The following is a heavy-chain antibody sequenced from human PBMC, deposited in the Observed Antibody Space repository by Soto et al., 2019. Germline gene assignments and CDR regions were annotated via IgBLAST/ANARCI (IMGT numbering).Heavy chain of an antibody. J-gene: IGHJ4*02. CDR3: AKDGDVRGSAKPIDS. CDR1: GFTFNSYA. V-gene: IGHV3-23*01. CDR2: ISVSGEST. Sequence: EVQLLESGGDLVQPGGSLRLSCAASGFTFNSYAMSWVRQAPGKGLEWVSTISVSGESTFYADSVKGRFTISRDNSKNTLYLQMNGLRVEDTAKYYCAKDGDVRGSAKPIDSWGQGTLVTVSS. D-gene: IGHD3-16*01.